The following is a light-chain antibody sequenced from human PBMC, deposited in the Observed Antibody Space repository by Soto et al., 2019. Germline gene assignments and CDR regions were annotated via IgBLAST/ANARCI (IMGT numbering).Light chain of an antibody. CDR2: GAS. V-gene: IGKV3-15*01. CDR1: QSVSSK. Sequence: EIVMTQSPATLSLSPGERATLSCRASQSVSSKLAWYQQKPGQAPRLLIYGASTRATGIPARFSGSGSGTEFTLTISSLQSEDFAVYYCQEYNNWHPVTFGGGTKVEIK. CDR3: QEYNNWHPVT. J-gene: IGKJ4*01.